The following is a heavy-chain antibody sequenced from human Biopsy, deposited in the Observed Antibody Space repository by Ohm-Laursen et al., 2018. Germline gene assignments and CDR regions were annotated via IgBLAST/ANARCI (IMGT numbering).Heavy chain of an antibody. Sequence: SDTLSLTCTVSGGSISSYYWSWIRQAPGKGLEWIGYISYSRDTNYNPSLKSRITISVDRSKNHFSLKLTSVTAADTAVYYCAKHGSGWTGDDAFHIWGQGTMVTVSS. CDR3: AKHGSGWTGDDAFHI. D-gene: IGHD6-19*01. J-gene: IGHJ3*02. V-gene: IGHV4-59*08. CDR2: ISYSRDT. CDR1: GGSISSYY.